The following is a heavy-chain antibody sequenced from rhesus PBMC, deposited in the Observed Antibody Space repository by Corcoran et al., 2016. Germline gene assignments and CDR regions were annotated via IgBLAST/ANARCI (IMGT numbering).Heavy chain of an antibody. CDR3: ARKGRYSSLPYFDY. Sequence: QVQLQESGPGLVKPSETLSLTCAVSGGSISDDYYWSWIRQPPGKGLEWIWYIYGSGGGTNYNPSLKNRVTISIDTSKNQFSLKLSSVTAADTAVYYCARKGRYSSLPYFDYWGQGVLVTVSS. D-gene: IGHD6-13*01. CDR1: GGSISDDYY. CDR2: IYGSGGGT. J-gene: IGHJ4*01. V-gene: IGHV4-106*01.